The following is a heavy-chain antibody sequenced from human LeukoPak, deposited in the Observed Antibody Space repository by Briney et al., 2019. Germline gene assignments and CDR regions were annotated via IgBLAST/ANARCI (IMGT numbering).Heavy chain of an antibody. D-gene: IGHD2-21*02. V-gene: IGHV3-23*01. J-gene: IGHJ4*02. CDR2: ISASGGAT. CDR3: AKLVNVVTATPTGDY. CDR1: GFTFSSYS. Sequence: GGSLRLSCAASGFTFSSYSMNWVRQAPGKGLEWVSGISASGGATYYADSVKGRFTISRDNSKNTLYLQMNSLKAEDAALYYCAKLVNVVTATPTGDYWGQGTLVTVSS.